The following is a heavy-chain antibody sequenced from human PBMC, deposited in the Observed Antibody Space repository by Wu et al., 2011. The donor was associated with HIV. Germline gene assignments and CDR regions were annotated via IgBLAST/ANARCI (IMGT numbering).Heavy chain of an antibody. J-gene: IGHJ6*03. CDR2: IIPIFRTA. D-gene: IGHD2-2*01. CDR3: ASTDCSSTSCYGHYYYYYMTS. V-gene: IGHV1-69*05. CDR1: GGNFINYA. Sequence: QVQLEQSGAEVKTPGSSVKVSCKASGGNFINYAISWVRQAPGQGLEWMGGIIPIFRTANYAQKFQGRVTITTDDSTSKAHMELSTLGSEDTAIYYCASTDCSSTSCYGHYYYYYMTSGQRDHGHRLL.